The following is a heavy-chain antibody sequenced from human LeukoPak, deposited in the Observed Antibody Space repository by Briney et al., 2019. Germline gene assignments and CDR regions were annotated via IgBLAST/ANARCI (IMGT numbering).Heavy chain of an antibody. CDR2: ISHRGST. J-gene: IGHJ4*02. CDR1: GGSFSGYY. D-gene: IGHD3-22*01. V-gene: IGHV4-34*01. CDR3: ARTPFPQITMIVERYFDY. Sequence: SETLSLTCAVYGGSFSGYYWSWIRQPPGKGLEWIGEISHRGSTSYNPSLKSRVSISVDRSKNQFSLKLSSVTAADTAVYYCARTPFPQITMIVERYFDYWGQGTLVTVSS.